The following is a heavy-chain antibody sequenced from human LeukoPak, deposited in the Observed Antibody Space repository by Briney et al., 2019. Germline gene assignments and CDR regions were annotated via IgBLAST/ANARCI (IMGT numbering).Heavy chain of an antibody. CDR3: ARGRMEWLLWRGFVSDY. V-gene: IGHV1-8*01. D-gene: IGHD3-3*01. Sequence: ASVKVSCKASGYTFTSYDINWVRQATGQGLEWMGWMNPNSGNTGYAQKLQGRVTMTRNTSISTAYMELSSLRSEDTAVYYCARGRMEWLLWRGFVSDYWGQGTLVTVSS. CDR2: MNPNSGNT. J-gene: IGHJ4*02. CDR1: GYTFTSYD.